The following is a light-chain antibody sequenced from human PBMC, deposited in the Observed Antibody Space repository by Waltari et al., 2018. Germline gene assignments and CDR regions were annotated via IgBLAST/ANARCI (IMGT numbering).Light chain of an antibody. CDR1: SSDVGGYNL. CDR3: CSFAGSTTVI. CDR2: AVT. Sequence: QSALTQPASVSGSPGQSITISCTGTSSDVGGYNLVSWYQQHPGEVPKLMIYAVTKRPSVIFIPSSASKSGNTASLTSSGLQAEDEADYYCCSFAGSTTVIFGGGTRLTVL. V-gene: IGLV2-23*02. J-gene: IGLJ2*01.